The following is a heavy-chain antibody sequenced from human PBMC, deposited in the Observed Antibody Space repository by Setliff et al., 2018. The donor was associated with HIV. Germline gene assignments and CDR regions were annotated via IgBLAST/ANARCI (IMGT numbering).Heavy chain of an antibody. CDR1: GFNIEEYA. Sequence: PGGSLRLSCVASGFNIEEYAMAWVRQVPGKGLEWVSSVSWNSVKIDYADSVKGRFTISRDNAKNSLYLQMNSLRAEDTAVYYCAREDYYDSMTTNYYYYGMDVWGQGTTVTVSS. V-gene: IGHV3-9*01. J-gene: IGHJ6*02. CDR2: VSWNSVKI. D-gene: IGHD3-22*01. CDR3: AREDYYDSMTTNYYYYGMDV.